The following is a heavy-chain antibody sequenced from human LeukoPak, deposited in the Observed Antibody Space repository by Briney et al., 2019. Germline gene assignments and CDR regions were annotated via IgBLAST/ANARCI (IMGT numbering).Heavy chain of an antibody. V-gene: IGHV4-59*13. CDR3: ARESGSYSNAFDI. CDR2: IYYSGST. D-gene: IGHD1-26*01. Sequence: SETLSLTCTVSGGSISSYYWSWIRRSPGKGLEWIGYIYYSGSTNYNPSLKSRVTISVDTSKNQFSLKLSSVTAADTAVYYCARESGSYSNAFDIWGQGTMVTVSS. J-gene: IGHJ3*02. CDR1: GGSISSYY.